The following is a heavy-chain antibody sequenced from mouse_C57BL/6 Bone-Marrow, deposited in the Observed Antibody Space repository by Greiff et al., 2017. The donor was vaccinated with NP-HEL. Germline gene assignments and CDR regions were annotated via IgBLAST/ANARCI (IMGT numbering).Heavy chain of an antibody. CDR1: GFTFSDYG. Sequence: EVKVVESGGGLVQPGGSLKLSCAASGFTFSDYGMAWVRQAPRQGPEWVAFISHLAYSIYYADTVTGRFTLARENAKNTLDLEMSSLRSEDTAMYYCARQGTSMDYWGQGTSVTVSS. D-gene: IGHD3-3*01. V-gene: IGHV5-15*01. J-gene: IGHJ4*01. CDR3: ARQGTSMDY. CDR2: ISHLAYSI.